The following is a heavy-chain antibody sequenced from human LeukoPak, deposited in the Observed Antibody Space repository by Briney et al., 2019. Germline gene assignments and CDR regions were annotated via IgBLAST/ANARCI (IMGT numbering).Heavy chain of an antibody. CDR1: GFTFSNAW. Sequence: GGSLRLSCAASGFTFSNAWMSWVRQAPGKGLEWVGRIESKTEGGTTDYAAPVKGRFTISRDDSKNTLYLQMNSLKSEDTAVYFFSPNLGPGDLWGQGTLVTVS. D-gene: IGHD7-27*01. V-gene: IGHV3-15*04. CDR2: IESKTEGGTT. CDR3: SPNLGPGDL. J-gene: IGHJ4*02.